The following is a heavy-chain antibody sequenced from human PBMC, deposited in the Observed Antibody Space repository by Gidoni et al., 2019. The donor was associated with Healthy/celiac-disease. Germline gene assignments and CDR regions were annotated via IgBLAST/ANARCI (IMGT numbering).Heavy chain of an antibody. V-gene: IGHV4-4*02. Sequence: QVQLQASGPGLVTQSGTLSLHCAASGGSLSSRNLWSWVRQPPGKGPEWIGEIYHSGSTNYNPSLKSRVTISVDKSKNQFSLKLSSVTAADTAVYYCARGAIVVVITTHDAFDIWGQGTMVTVSS. J-gene: IGHJ3*02. CDR2: IYHSGST. CDR3: ARGAIVVVITTHDAFDI. D-gene: IGHD3-22*01. CDR1: GGSLSSRNL.